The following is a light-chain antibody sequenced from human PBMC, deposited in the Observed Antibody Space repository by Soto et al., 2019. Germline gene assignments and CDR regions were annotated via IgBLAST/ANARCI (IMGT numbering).Light chain of an antibody. J-gene: IGKJ1*01. CDR3: QQYGTSPPWT. V-gene: IGKV3-20*01. Sequence: EIVLTQSPGTLSLSPGERATLSCRASQRVSSSYLAWYQQKVGQAPRLLIYAASSRATGVPDRFSGSGSGTYFTLAISSLEPEVFAVYYCQQYGTSPPWTFGQGTKVEV. CDR1: QRVSSSY. CDR2: AAS.